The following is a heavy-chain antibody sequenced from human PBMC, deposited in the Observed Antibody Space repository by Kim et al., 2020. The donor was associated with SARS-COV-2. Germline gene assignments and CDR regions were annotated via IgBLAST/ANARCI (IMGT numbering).Heavy chain of an antibody. Sequence: GGSLRLSCAASGFTVSSNYMSWVRQAPGKGLEWVSVIYSGGSTYYADSVKGRFTISRDNSKNTLYLQMNSLRAEDTAVYYCASTYYYDSSGYLDYWGQGTLVTVSS. V-gene: IGHV3-53*01. D-gene: IGHD3-22*01. CDR2: IYSGGST. J-gene: IGHJ4*02. CDR3: ASTYYYDSSGYLDY. CDR1: GFTVSSNY.